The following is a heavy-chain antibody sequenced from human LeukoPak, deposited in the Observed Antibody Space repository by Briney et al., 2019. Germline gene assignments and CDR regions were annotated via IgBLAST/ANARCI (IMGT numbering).Heavy chain of an antibody. CDR1: GGSISSYY. D-gene: IGHD6-13*01. CDR3: ARSSSSWFWFDY. CDR2: IYYSGST. Sequence: PSETLSLTCTVSGGSISSYYWSWIRQPPGKGLEWIGYIYYSGSTNFNPSLKSRVTISVDTSKNQFSLKLRSVTAADTAVYYCARSSSSWFWFDYWGQGTLVTVSS. J-gene: IGHJ4*02. V-gene: IGHV4-59*01.